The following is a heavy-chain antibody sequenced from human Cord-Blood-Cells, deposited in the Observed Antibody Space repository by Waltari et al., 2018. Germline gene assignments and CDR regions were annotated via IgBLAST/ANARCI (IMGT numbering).Heavy chain of an antibody. Sequence: VQLVQSAAEVKKPGSSVKVSCKASEGTFSSYVISWVRQAPGQGLVWMGGIIPSLSKENYPKSFHAGGPITTHESTTAAYMELSSLRSEDTAVYYCARDPDYGSGSSYWGQGTLVTVSS. CDR3: ARDPDYGSGSSY. CDR2: IIPSLSKE. CDR1: EGTFSSYV. J-gene: IGHJ4*02. D-gene: IGHD3-10*01. V-gene: IGHV1-69*01.